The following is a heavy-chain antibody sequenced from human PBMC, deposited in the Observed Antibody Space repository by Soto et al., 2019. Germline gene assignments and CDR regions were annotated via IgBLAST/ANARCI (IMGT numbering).Heavy chain of an antibody. V-gene: IGHV1-18*04. Sequence: ASVKVSCKASGYTFTRYGISWVRQAPGQGLEWMGWISAYNGNTSYAQKLQGRVTMTTDTSTSTAYMELRSLRSDDTAVYYCAREDPQQLWFRPFDYWGQGTLVTVSS. CDR2: ISAYNGNT. D-gene: IGHD5-18*01. J-gene: IGHJ4*02. CDR3: AREDPQQLWFRPFDY. CDR1: GYTFTRYG.